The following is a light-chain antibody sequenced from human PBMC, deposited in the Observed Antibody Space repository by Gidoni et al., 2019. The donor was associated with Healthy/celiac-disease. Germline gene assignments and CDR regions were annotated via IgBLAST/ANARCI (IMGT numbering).Light chain of an antibody. Sequence: DIQMTQSPSTLSASVGDRVTITCLASQSISSWLAWYQQTPGKAPKLLIYKASSLESGVPSRFSGSGSGTEFTLTISSLQPDDFATYYCQQYNSYPYTFGQGTKLEIK. CDR1: QSISSW. CDR2: KAS. CDR3: QQYNSYPYT. V-gene: IGKV1-5*03. J-gene: IGKJ2*01.